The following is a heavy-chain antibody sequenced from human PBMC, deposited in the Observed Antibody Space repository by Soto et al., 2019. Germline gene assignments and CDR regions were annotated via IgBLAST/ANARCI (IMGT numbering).Heavy chain of an antibody. CDR2: IYYSGST. V-gene: IGHV4-61*01. Sequence: PSETLSLTCTVSGGSVSSGSYYWSWIRQPPGKGLEWIGYIYYSGSTNYNPSLKSRVTISVDTSKNQFSLKLSSVTAADTAVYYCAREGYDFWSGYSREDYYYGMDVWGQGTTVTVSS. CDR1: GGSVSSGSYY. D-gene: IGHD3-3*01. J-gene: IGHJ6*02. CDR3: AREGYDFWSGYSREDYYYGMDV.